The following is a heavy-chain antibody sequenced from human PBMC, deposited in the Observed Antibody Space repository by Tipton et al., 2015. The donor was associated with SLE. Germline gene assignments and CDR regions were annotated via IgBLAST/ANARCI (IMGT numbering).Heavy chain of an antibody. V-gene: IGHV3-48*03. CDR3: ARDPTSGWFDY. D-gene: IGHD6-19*01. CDR1: GFTFSSYE. J-gene: IGHJ4*02. Sequence: SLRLSCAASGFTFSSYEMNWGRQAPGKGLEWGSYISSSGSTIYYADSVKGRFTISRDNAKNSLYLQMNSLRAEDTAVYYCARDPTSGWFDYWGQGTLVTVSS. CDR2: ISSSGSTI.